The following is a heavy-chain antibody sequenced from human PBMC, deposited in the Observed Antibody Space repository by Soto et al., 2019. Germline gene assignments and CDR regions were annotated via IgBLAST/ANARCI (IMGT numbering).Heavy chain of an antibody. CDR2: IWYDGSNK. Sequence: QVQVVESGGGVVQPGRSLRLSCGASGFTISSYGMHWVRQAPGKGLEWVTIIWYDGSNKYYADSVKGRFTISRDNSKNTLYLQMNSLRAEDTAVYYCARGGLSAAGIDYWGQGTLVTVSS. CDR3: ARGGLSAAGIDY. D-gene: IGHD6-13*01. CDR1: GFTISSYG. V-gene: IGHV3-33*01. J-gene: IGHJ4*02.